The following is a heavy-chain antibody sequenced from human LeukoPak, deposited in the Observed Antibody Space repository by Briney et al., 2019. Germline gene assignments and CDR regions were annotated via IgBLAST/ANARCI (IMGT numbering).Heavy chain of an antibody. J-gene: IGHJ5*02. CDR3: ARDRGSSWPRPPPVHWFDP. CDR1: GYSISSGYY. CDR2: IYHSGST. D-gene: IGHD6-13*01. Sequence: PSETLSLTCTVSGYSISSGYYWGWIRQPPGKGLEWIGSIYHSGSTYYNPSLKSRVTISVDTSKNQFSLKLSSVTAADTAVYYCARDRGSSWPRPPPVHWFDPWGQGTLATVSS. V-gene: IGHV4-38-2*02.